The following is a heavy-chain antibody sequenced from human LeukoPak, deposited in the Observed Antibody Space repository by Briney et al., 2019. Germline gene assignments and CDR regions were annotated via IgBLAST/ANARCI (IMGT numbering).Heavy chain of an antibody. CDR1: GGSISSSNW. D-gene: IGHD4-11*01. Sequence: SETLSLTCAVSGGSISSSNWWSWVRQPPGKGLEWIGYIYHSGSTYYNPSLKSRVTISVDRSKNQFSLKLSSVTAADTAVYYCARSYSNYSPFDYWGQGTLVTVSS. J-gene: IGHJ4*02. CDR3: ARSYSNYSPFDY. CDR2: IYHSGST. V-gene: IGHV4-4*02.